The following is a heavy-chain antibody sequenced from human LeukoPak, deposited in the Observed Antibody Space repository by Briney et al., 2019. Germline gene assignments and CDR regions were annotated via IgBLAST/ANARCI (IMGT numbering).Heavy chain of an antibody. CDR3: TRDRGLAVAGN. J-gene: IGHJ4*02. Sequence: GGSQRLSCAASGFTFSTDSMNWVRQAPGKGLEWISYISGSSSTIHYADSVKGRFTISRDNAKNSLYLQMNSLRAEDTAVYYCTRDRGLAVAGNWGQGTLVTLSS. CDR1: GFTFSTDS. CDR2: ISGSSSTI. D-gene: IGHD6-19*01. V-gene: IGHV3-48*04.